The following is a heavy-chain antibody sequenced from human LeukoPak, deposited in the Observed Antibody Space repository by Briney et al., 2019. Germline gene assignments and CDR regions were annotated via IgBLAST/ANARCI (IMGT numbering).Heavy chain of an antibody. Sequence: GASLRLSCAASGFTFSSYWMSWVRQAPGKGLEWVAHIKQDGSEKYYVDSVKGRFTISRDNAKNSLYLQMNSLRAEDTAVYYCARAVLWNYCSMDDWGKGTTVTVSS. CDR3: ARAVLWNYCSMDD. CDR1: GFTFSSYW. CDR2: IKQDGSEK. V-gene: IGHV3-7*01. J-gene: IGHJ6*04. D-gene: IGHD3-10*01.